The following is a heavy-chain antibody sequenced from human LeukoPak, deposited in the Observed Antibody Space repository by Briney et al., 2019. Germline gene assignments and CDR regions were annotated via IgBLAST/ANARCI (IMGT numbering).Heavy chain of an antibody. J-gene: IGHJ4*02. Sequence: ASVKVSCKASGYIFTSYYIHWIRQAPGQGLEWMGIINPSGGTTRYAQKFQGRVTMTRDTSISTAYMELSRLRSDDTAVYYCARDTPVLLWFGEQRYYFDYWGQGTLVTVSS. D-gene: IGHD3-10*01. V-gene: IGHV1-46*01. CDR2: INPSGGTT. CDR1: GYIFTSYY. CDR3: ARDTPVLLWFGEQRYYFDY.